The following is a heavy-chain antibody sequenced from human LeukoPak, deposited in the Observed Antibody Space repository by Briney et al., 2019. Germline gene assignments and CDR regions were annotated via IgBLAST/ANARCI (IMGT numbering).Heavy chain of an antibody. CDR2: VYYSGST. J-gene: IGHJ4*02. CDR3: ARGSNLWNY. CDR1: GGSISNDY. Sequence: PSETLSLTCTVSGGSISNDYWSWIRQPPGKGLEWIGHVYYSGSTSYNSSLKSRVTMSVDTSKNQFTLKLTSVTAADTAVYYCARGSNLWNYWGQGTLVTVSS. D-gene: IGHD3-3*01. V-gene: IGHV4-59*01.